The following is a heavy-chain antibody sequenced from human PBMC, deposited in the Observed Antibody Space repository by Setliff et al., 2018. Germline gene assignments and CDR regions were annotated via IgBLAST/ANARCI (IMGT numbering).Heavy chain of an antibody. J-gene: IGHJ5*02. Sequence: GASVKVSCKASGFTLTSYPIHWVRQAPGQRLEWRGGIIPIFGTANYAQKFQGRVTITRDTSASTADMELSSLRSEDTAVYYCARDTYIGDFWSGYYIQGRFDPWGQGTLVTVSS. CDR2: IIPIFGTA. V-gene: IGHV1-3*01. D-gene: IGHD3-3*01. CDR3: ARDTYIGDFWSGYYIQGRFDP. CDR1: GFTLTSYP.